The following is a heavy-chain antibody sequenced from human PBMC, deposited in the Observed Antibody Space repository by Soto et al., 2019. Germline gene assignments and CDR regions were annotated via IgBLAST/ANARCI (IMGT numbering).Heavy chain of an antibody. V-gene: IGHV3-33*01. CDR1: VFPFRFYC. J-gene: IGHJ6*01. Sequence: PGGSLRPSCAASVFPFRFYCLNLVRQAPGKGLECVSIIWYDGSNSFHADSVKGRFTISRYNSKNTLYLQMNSLRAEDTAVYYCARMKVVVVPIATYYYGMEFWGQGTTVTVSS. CDR3: ARMKVVVVPIATYYYGMEF. D-gene: IGHD3-22*01. CDR2: IWYDGSNS.